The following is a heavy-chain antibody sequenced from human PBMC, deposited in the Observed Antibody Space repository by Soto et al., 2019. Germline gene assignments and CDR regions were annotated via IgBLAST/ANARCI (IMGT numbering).Heavy chain of an antibody. CDR2: MSFDGNNK. V-gene: IGHV3-30-3*01. CDR3: ARDWSGRFGEGGSWFDP. J-gene: IGHJ5*02. CDR1: GFTFSAHD. Sequence: QVQLVESGGGVVQPGRSLRLSCVASGFTFSAHDMHWVRQAPGKGLEWVAVMSFDGNNKYYADSVKGRFTISRDDSKNTLYLQMNSLRAEDTAVYYCARDWSGRFGEGGSWFDPWGQGTLVTVSS. D-gene: IGHD3-10*01.